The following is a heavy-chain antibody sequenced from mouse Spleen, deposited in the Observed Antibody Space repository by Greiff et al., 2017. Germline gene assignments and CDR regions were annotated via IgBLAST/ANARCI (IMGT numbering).Heavy chain of an antibody. D-gene: IGHD2-3*01. V-gene: IGHV5-9-1*01. CDR2: ISSGGSYT. J-gene: IGHJ3*01. CDR1: GFTFSSYA. CDR3: AVYDGYPFAD. Sequence: EVKLVESGGGLVKPGGSLKLSCAASGFTFSSYAMSWVRQTPEKRLEWVATISSGGSYTYSPDSVKGRFTISRDNAKNTLYLQMSSLRSEDTAIYYCAVYDGYPFADWGEGTLVTVSS.